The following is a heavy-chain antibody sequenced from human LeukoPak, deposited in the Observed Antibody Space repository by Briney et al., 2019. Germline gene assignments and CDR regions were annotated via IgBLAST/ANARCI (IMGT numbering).Heavy chain of an antibody. J-gene: IGHJ4*02. D-gene: IGHD6-6*01. CDR3: AKTYSSSPSSHYFDY. CDR2: IYYSGST. Sequence: SETLSLTCTVSGVSICSIRYYWGWIRQPPGKGLEWIGSIYYSGSTYYTPSLQSRVTISVDTSKNHFSLKLSSVTAADTAVYYCAKTYSSSPSSHYFDYWGQGTLVTVSS. V-gene: IGHV4-39*02. CDR1: GVSICSIRYY.